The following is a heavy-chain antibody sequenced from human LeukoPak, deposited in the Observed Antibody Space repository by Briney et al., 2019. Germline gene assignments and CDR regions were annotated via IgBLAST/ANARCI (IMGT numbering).Heavy chain of an antibody. CDR3: AIAGAVSDYFDY. Sequence: SETLSLTCTVSGGSISSYYWSWVRPPPGRGLEWIGYIYYSGSTNYNPSLKSRVKRSVDTSKTQFSLKLSSVTAADTAVYYCAIAGAVSDYFDYWGQGTLVTVSS. CDR2: IYYSGST. CDR1: GGSISSYY. D-gene: IGHD2-8*01. J-gene: IGHJ4*02. V-gene: IGHV4-59*01.